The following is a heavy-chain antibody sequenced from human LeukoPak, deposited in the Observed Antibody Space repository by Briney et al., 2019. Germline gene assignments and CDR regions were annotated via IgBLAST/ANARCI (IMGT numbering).Heavy chain of an antibody. CDR2: INHSGST. D-gene: IGHD5-18*01. J-gene: IGHJ4*02. CDR1: GYSISSGYY. Sequence: SETLSLTCAVSGYSISSGYYWSWIRQPPGKGLEWIGEINHSGSTNYNPSLKSRVTISVDTSKNQFSLKLSSVTAADTAVYYCARVRYSYGFGYWGQGTLVTVSS. CDR3: ARVRYSYGFGY. V-gene: IGHV4-34*01.